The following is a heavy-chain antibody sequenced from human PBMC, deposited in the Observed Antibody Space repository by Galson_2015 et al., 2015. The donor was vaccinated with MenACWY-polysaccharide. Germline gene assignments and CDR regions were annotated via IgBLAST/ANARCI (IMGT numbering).Heavy chain of an antibody. CDR1: GFTFSSYW. CDR3: ARDLGSSYY. CDR2: INSDGTST. Sequence: SLRLSCAASGFTFSSYWMHWVRPAPGKGLVWVSRINSDGTSTSYADSVRGRFPISRDNAKNTLYLQMNSLSAGDTAVYYCARDLGSSYYWGQGTLVTVSS. V-gene: IGHV3-74*01. D-gene: IGHD3-10*01. J-gene: IGHJ4*02.